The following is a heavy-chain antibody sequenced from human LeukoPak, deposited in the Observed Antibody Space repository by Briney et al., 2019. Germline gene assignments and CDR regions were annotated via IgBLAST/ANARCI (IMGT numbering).Heavy chain of an antibody. CDR1: GFIFNYYA. CDR3: AKSEGSSSARRFDY. CDR2: ISGSDGST. D-gene: IGHD6-19*01. V-gene: IGHV3-23*01. Sequence: QPGGSLRLSCATSGFIFNYYAMSWVRQAPGKGLEWVSGISGSDGSTYYADSVKGRFSISRDNSKNTLYLQVNSLRAEDTAAYYCAKSEGSSSARRFDYWGQGTVVTVSS. J-gene: IGHJ4*02.